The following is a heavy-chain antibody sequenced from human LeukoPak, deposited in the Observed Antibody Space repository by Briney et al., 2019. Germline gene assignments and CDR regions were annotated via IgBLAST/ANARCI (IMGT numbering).Heavy chain of an antibody. CDR1: GGSISSGSYY. J-gene: IGHJ4*02. CDR3: ARHPASGSYGIS. CDR2: IYTSGST. Sequence: PSETLSLTCTVSGGSISSGSYYRSWIRQPAGKGLEWIGRIYTSGSTNYNPSLKSRVTISVDTSKNQFSLKLSSVTAADTAVYYCARHPASGSYGISWGQGTLVTVSS. D-gene: IGHD1-26*01. V-gene: IGHV4-61*02.